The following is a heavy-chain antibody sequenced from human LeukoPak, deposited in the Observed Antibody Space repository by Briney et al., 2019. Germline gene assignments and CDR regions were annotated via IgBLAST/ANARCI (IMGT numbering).Heavy chain of an antibody. D-gene: IGHD2-15*01. Sequence: GRSLRLSCVASGFTFTNHGMHWVRQAPGKGLEYVSAISDSGGSTYYADSVKGRFTISRDNSKNTLYLQMSSLRAEDTAVYFCVRGYSFGPYGMDVWGQGTTVTVSS. J-gene: IGHJ6*02. CDR3: VRGYSFGPYGMDV. V-gene: IGHV3-64D*09. CDR2: ISDSGGST. CDR1: GFTFTNHG.